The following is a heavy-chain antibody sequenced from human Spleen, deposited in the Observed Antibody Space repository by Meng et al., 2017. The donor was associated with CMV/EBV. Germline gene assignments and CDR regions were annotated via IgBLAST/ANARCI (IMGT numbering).Heavy chain of an antibody. V-gene: IGHV1-69*05. CDR1: GGIFRNYA. D-gene: IGHD2-15*01. J-gene: IGHJ4*02. CDR2: IITILETA. CDR3: ARGPSYGGIKGGFDY. Sequence: SVKVSCKASGGIFRNYAFSWVRQAPGQGLEWMGGIITILETANYAQKFQGRVTITTDESTTTAYMELSSLRSEDTAVYYCARGPSYGGIKGGFDYWGQGTLVTVSS.